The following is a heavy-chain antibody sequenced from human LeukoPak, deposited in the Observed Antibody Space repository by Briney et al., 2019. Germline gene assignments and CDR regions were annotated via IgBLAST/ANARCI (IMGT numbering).Heavy chain of an antibody. V-gene: IGHV3-53*01. CDR1: GFTVSNSY. CDR2: IYSGGTT. Sequence: PGGSQRLSCAASGFTVSNSYVSWVRQAPGKGLEWVSGIYSGGTTYYRDSVKGRFTISRDNSKNTLYLQMNSLRAEDTAVYYCARDFSGALWFGEPRGQGTLVTVSS. J-gene: IGHJ4*02. D-gene: IGHD3-10*01. CDR3: ARDFSGALWFGEP.